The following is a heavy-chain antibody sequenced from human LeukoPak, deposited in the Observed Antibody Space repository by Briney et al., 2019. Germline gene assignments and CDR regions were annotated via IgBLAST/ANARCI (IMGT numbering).Heavy chain of an antibody. CDR1: GFTVSSNY. CDR3: AREGYYDSSGYSPLTF. V-gene: IGHV3-53*01. J-gene: IGHJ4*02. Sequence: GGSLRLSCAASGFTVSSNYMSWVRQAPGKGLAWVSVIYSGGSTYYADSVKGRFTISRDNSKNTLYPQMNSLRAEDTAVYYCAREGYYDSSGYSPLTFWGQGTLVTVSS. D-gene: IGHD3-22*01. CDR2: IYSGGST.